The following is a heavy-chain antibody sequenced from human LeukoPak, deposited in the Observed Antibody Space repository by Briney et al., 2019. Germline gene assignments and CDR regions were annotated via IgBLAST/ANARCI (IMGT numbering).Heavy chain of an antibody. CDR2: INPSGGTP. J-gene: IGHJ5*02. D-gene: IGHD3-10*01. V-gene: IGHV1-46*01. CDR3: ARGLGSGSYYGS. Sequence: ASVKVSCKASGYIFTSYYMHWVRQAPGQGLEWMGIINPSGGTPSYAQKFQGRVTMTRDTSTSTVYMELSSLTSEDTTVYYCARGLGSGSYYGSWGQGTLVTVSS. CDR1: GYIFTSYY.